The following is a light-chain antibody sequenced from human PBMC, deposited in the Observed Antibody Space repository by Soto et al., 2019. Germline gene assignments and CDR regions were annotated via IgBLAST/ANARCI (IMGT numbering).Light chain of an antibody. V-gene: IGKV1-6*01. J-gene: IGKJ2*01. CDR2: AAS. Sequence: AIQMTQSPSSLSASVGDRVTITCRASQYIRNDLGWYQQKPGKATQLLIYAASSLQSGVPSRFSGSGSVTDFTLTISSLQPEDFATYYCLQDYNYPNTFGQGTKLEIK. CDR1: QYIRND. CDR3: LQDYNYPNT.